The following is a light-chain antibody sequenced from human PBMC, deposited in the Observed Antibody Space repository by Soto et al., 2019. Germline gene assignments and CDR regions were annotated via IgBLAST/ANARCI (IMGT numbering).Light chain of an antibody. CDR1: QDISSW. CDR2: AAS. CDR3: QQANSFPLT. V-gene: IGKV1-12*01. J-gene: IGKJ4*01. Sequence: DIQMTQSASSVSASVGDRVTITCRASQDISSWLAWYQQKPGKAPKLLIYAASNLQSGVPSRFSGSGSGTDFTLTISSLQPEDFASYYCQQANSFPLTFGGGTKVDIK.